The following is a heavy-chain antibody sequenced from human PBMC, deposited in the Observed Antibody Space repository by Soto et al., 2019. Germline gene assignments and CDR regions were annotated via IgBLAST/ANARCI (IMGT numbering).Heavy chain of an antibody. Sequence: ESGGGLVQPGGSLRLSCAASGFTVSSNYMSWVRQAPGKGLEWVSVIYSGGSTYYADSVKGRFTISRDNSKNTLYLQMNSLRAEDTAVYYCARGARWLQLDYWGQGTLVTVSS. CDR1: GFTVSSNY. CDR2: IYSGGST. V-gene: IGHV3-66*01. CDR3: ARGARWLQLDY. D-gene: IGHD5-18*01. J-gene: IGHJ4*02.